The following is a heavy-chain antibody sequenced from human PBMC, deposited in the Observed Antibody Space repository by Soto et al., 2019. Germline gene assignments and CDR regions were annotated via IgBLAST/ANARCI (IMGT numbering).Heavy chain of an antibody. CDR1: GFTFSDYY. D-gene: IGHD6-13*01. V-gene: IGHV3-11*01. Sequence: GGSLRLSCAASGFTFSDYYMSWIRQAPGKGLEWVSYISSSGSTIYYADSVKGRFTISRDNAKNSLYLQMNSLRAEDTAVYYCARDRFVEQQLSNWFDPWGQGTLVTV. CDR3: ARDRFVEQQLSNWFDP. J-gene: IGHJ5*02. CDR2: ISSSGSTI.